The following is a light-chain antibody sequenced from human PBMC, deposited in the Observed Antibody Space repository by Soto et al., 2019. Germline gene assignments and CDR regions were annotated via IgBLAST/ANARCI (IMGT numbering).Light chain of an antibody. CDR2: DVT. Sequence: QSALTQPRSVSGSPGQSVSISCTGTSSDVGYSVYVSWYQQHPGKAPKLMIYDVTKRPSGVSNRFSGSKSGNTASLTISGLQAEDEADYYCSSYTSSSSLVVFGGGTQLTVL. J-gene: IGLJ2*01. CDR3: SSYTSSSSLVV. V-gene: IGLV2-14*01. CDR1: SSDVGYSVY.